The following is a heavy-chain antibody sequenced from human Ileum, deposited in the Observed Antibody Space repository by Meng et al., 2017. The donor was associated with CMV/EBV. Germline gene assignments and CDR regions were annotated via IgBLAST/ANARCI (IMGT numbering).Heavy chain of an antibody. Sequence: GGSLRLSCAASGFTFSSHDMNWVRQAPGKGLEWVSYIGLSDDAMSYAESVQGRFTVSRDDAKNLLYLQMNSLGVEDTAVYYCVRDSPGIEDFDHWGQGNLVNGAS. CDR3: VRDSPGIEDFDH. J-gene: IGHJ4*02. V-gene: IGHV3-48*04. CDR1: GFTFSSHD. CDR2: IGLSDDAM.